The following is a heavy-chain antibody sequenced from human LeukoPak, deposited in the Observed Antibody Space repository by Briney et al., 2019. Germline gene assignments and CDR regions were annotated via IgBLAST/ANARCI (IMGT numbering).Heavy chain of an antibody. CDR3: ARMYYYDSSGYPSKNALDI. D-gene: IGHD3-22*01. CDR2: IYPGDSDT. J-gene: IGHJ3*02. CDR1: GYSFTSYW. V-gene: IGHV5-51*01. Sequence: PGESLKISCKGSGYSFTSYWIGWVRQMPGKGLEWMGIIYPGDSDTRYSPSFQGQVTISADKSISTAYLQWSSLKASDTAMYYCARMYYYDSSGYPSKNALDIWGQGTMVTVSS.